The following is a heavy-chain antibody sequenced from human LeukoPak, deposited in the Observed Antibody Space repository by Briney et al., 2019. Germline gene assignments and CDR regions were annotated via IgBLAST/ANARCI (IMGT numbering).Heavy chain of an antibody. CDR3: ARRRVVVVAGVFARRADMDV. J-gene: IGHJ6*03. CDR2: INHSGST. Sequence: PGGSLRLSCAASGFTFSSYWMSWIRQPPGKGLGWIGEINHSGSTNYNPSLKSRVTISVDTSKNQFSLKLSSVTAADTAVYYCARRRVVVVAGVFARRADMDVWGKGTTVTISS. V-gene: IGHV4-34*01. CDR1: GFTFSSYW. D-gene: IGHD2-15*01.